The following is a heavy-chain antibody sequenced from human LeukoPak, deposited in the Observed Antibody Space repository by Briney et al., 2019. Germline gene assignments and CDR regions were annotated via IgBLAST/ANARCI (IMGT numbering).Heavy chain of an antibody. CDR3: ARGDRHSLLPVAD. J-gene: IGHJ4*02. CDR1: GFIFSSYS. Sequence: GGSLRLSCAASGFIFSSYSMNWVRQAPGKGLEWVSSISSDSTYIYYADSVKGQFTISRDNATNSLYLQMSSLRADDTAVYYCARGDRHSLLPVADWGKGTLVTVSS. D-gene: IGHD2/OR15-2a*01. CDR2: ISSDSTYI. V-gene: IGHV3-21*04.